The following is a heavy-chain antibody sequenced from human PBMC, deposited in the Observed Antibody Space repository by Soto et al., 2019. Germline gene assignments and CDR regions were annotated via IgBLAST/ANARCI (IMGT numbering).Heavy chain of an antibody. Sequence: GGSLRLSCAASGFSFSNYDMFWVRRAPGKGLEWVSVISGSGRRTSYADSVEGRFSISRDNSKNTLYLQMNSLRPEDTAVYHCAGGDYIWGAYRIIDYWGQGTLVTVSS. CDR3: AGGDYIWGAYRIIDY. CDR1: GFSFSNYD. CDR2: ISGSGRRT. D-gene: IGHD3-16*02. V-gene: IGHV3-23*01. J-gene: IGHJ4*02.